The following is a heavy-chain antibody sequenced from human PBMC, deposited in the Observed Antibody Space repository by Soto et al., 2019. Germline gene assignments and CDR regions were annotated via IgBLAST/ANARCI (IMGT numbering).Heavy chain of an antibody. Sequence: SETLSLTCSVSGGSISSCSYYWGWIRQPPGKGLEWIGNIYYSGSTYYNPSLKSRVTISVDTSKNQFSLKLSSVTAADTAVYYCARRESYDILTGYYHFDYWGQGTLVTVSS. CDR2: IYYSGST. D-gene: IGHD3-9*01. J-gene: IGHJ4*02. CDR1: GGSISSCSYY. V-gene: IGHV4-39*01. CDR3: ARRESYDILTGYYHFDY.